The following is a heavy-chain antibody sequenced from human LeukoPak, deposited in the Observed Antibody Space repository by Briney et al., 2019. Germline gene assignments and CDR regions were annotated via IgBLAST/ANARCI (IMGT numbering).Heavy chain of an antibody. CDR3: AKRGNPTVGHHYLDV. CDR2: TCHSDSNT. CDR1: GFTFSSSD. Sequence: GGSLRLSCAASGFTFSSSDMSWVRQAPGSGLEWVSSTCHSDSNTYYADSVMGRFTISRDNSKNTLYLQMNSLSAEDTAVYYCAKRGNPTVGHHYLDVWGKGTTVSVSS. J-gene: IGHJ6*03. V-gene: IGHV3-23*05. D-gene: IGHD1-1*01.